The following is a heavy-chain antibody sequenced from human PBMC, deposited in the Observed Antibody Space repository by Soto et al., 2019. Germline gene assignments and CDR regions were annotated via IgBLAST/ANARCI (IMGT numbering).Heavy chain of an antibody. Sequence: SETLSLTCAASGGSISTSNWWSWVRQPPGKGLEWIGDIYYSGSTNYNPSLKSRVTISVDTSKNQLSLKLSSVTAADTAVYYCARRYGYYFDYWGQGTLVTVSS. CDR2: IYYSGST. J-gene: IGHJ4*02. CDR1: GGSISTSNW. CDR3: ARRYGYYFDY. V-gene: IGHV4-4*02. D-gene: IGHD3-9*01.